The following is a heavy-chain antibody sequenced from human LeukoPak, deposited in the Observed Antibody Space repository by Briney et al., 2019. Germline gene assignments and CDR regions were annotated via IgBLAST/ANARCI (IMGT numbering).Heavy chain of an antibody. V-gene: IGHV3-23*01. D-gene: IGHD2-15*01. CDR2: ISGGGSST. CDR3: AKARYCSGGSRYDYFDY. Sequence: GGSLRLSCAASGFTFSTFAMTWVRQAPGKGLEWVTAISGGGSSTYYADSVKGRFTISRDNSKNTLYLQMNSLRADDTAVYHCAKARYCSGGSRYDYFDYWGQGTLVTVSS. CDR1: GFTFSTFA. J-gene: IGHJ4*02.